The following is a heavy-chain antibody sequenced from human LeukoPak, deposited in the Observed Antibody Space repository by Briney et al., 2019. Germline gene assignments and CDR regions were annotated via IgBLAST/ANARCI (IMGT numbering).Heavy chain of an antibody. D-gene: IGHD6-13*01. CDR3: AKDRGREAAGSGY. CDR1: GFIFSNHG. J-gene: IGHJ4*02. CDR2: ISGSGGST. V-gene: IGHV3-23*01. Sequence: GRSLRLSCAASGFIFSNHGMHWVRQAPGKGLEWVSAISGSGGSTYYADSVKGRFTISRDNSKNTLYLQMNSLRAEDTAVYYCAKDRGREAAGSGYWGQGTLVTVSS.